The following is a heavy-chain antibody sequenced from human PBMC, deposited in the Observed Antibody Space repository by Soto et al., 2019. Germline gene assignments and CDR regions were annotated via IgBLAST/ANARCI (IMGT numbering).Heavy chain of an antibody. V-gene: IGHV3-7*04. CDR2: IKHDGGDK. CDR1: GFTFSRYW. J-gene: IGHJ4*02. Sequence: ESGGVLVQPGGSLRLSCAASGFTFSRYWMGWVRQAPGKGLEWVANIKHDGGDKYYVDSVRGRFTISRDNANNSLYLQMNSLRAEDTAVYYCARGRGDYWGQGTLVNVSS. D-gene: IGHD3-10*01. CDR3: ARGRGDY.